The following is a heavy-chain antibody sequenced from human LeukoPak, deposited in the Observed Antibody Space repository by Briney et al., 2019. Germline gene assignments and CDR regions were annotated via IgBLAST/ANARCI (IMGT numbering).Heavy chain of an antibody. V-gene: IGHV1-69*13. CDR2: IIPIFGTA. Sequence: SVKVSCKASGYTFTSYGISWVRQAPGQGLEWMGGIIPIFGTANYAQKFQGRVTITADESTSTAYMELSSLRSEDTAVYYCALYCSSTSCKTYPTYGMDVWGQGTTVTVSS. D-gene: IGHD2-2*01. CDR3: ALYCSSTSCKTYPTYGMDV. J-gene: IGHJ6*02. CDR1: GYTFTSYG.